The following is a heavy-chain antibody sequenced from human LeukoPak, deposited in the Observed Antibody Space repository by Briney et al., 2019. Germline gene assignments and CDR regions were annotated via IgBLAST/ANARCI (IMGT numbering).Heavy chain of an antibody. CDR1: IDSISSYH. Sequence: SETLSLTCTVSIDSISSYHWSWIRQPPGKGLEWVGYIFYSGSTNYNPSLKSRVTISVDTSKNQLSLKLNSVTAADTAVYYCAGSYNWSDDFDYWGPGTLVTVSS. V-gene: IGHV4-59*01. J-gene: IGHJ4*02. CDR3: AGSYNWSDDFDY. D-gene: IGHD1-1*01. CDR2: IFYSGST.